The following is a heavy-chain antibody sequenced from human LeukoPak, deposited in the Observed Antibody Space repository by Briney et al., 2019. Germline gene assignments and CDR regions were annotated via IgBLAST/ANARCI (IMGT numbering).Heavy chain of an antibody. CDR1: GGSFSGYY. CDR2: INHSGST. D-gene: IGHD2-2*02. J-gene: IGHJ3*02. Sequence: PSETLSLTCAVYGGSFSGYYWSWIRQPPGKGLEWIGEINHSGSTNYNPSLESRVTISVDTSKDQFSLKLSSVTAADTAVYYCARGDLYGAFDIWGQGTMVTVSS. V-gene: IGHV4-34*01. CDR3: ARGDLYGAFDI.